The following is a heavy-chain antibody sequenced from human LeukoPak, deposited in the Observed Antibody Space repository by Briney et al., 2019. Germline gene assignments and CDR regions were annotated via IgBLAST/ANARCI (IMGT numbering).Heavy chain of an antibody. CDR1: GFTFTSSA. V-gene: IGHV1-58*01. D-gene: IGHD6-13*01. CDR2: IVVGSGNT. Sequence: ASVKVSCKASGFTFTSSAVQWVRQARGQRLEWIGWIVVGSGNTNYAQKFQERVTITRDMSTSTAYMELSSLRSEDTAVYYCAAGEQLGGFYFDYWGQGTLVTVSS. CDR3: AAGEQLGGFYFDY. J-gene: IGHJ4*02.